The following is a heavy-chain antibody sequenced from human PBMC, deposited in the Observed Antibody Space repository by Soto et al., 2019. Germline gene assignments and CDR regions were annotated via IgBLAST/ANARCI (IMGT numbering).Heavy chain of an antibody. CDR3: ATHAAAAAHDY. CDR1: GFTFSSYA. CDR2: ISGSGGGT. V-gene: IGHV3-23*01. D-gene: IGHD6-13*01. J-gene: IGHJ4*02. Sequence: EVQLLESGGGLVQPGGSLRLSCAASGFTFSSYAMRWVRQAPGKGLEWVSLISGSGGGTYYADSVKGRFTISRDNSKNTLYLQMKSLRGEDTAVYYCATHAAAAAHDYWGQGTMVTASA.